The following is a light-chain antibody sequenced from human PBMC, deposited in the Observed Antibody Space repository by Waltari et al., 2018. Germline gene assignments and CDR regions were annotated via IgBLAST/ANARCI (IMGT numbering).Light chain of an antibody. CDR2: DVS. Sequence: QSALTQPASVSGSPGQSITISCTGTSSDVGGYNYVSWYQQHPGKAPKRMIYDVSKRPSGVSHRLSGYKSGNTASLTISGLQAEDEADYYCCSYAGSSTPWVFGGGTKLTVL. V-gene: IGLV2-23*02. CDR1: SSDVGGYNY. J-gene: IGLJ3*02. CDR3: CSYAGSSTPWV.